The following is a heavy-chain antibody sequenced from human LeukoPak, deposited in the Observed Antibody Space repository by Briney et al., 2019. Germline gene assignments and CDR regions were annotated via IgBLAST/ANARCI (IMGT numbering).Heavy chain of an antibody. D-gene: IGHD2-2*01. V-gene: IGHV1-8*01. J-gene: IGHJ4*02. Sequence: ASVKVSCKASGYTFTSYDINWVRQATGQGLEWMGWMNPNSGNTGYAQKLQGRVTMTTDTSTSTAYMELRSLRSDDTAVYYCARDKDIVVVPAADYWGQGTLVTVSS. CDR3: ARDKDIVVVPAADY. CDR2: MNPNSGNT. CDR1: GYTFTSYD.